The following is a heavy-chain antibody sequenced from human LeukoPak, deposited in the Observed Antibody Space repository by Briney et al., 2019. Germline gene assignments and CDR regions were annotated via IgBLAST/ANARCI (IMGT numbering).Heavy chain of an antibody. V-gene: IGHV5-51*01. Sequence: GESLKISCKAFGYRFNSYWIAWVRQMPGKGLEWMGIIYPTDSDTRYSPSFQGRVTISVEKSISTAYLQWSSLKTSDTAMYYCARHFVPYGDYINAFDIWGQGTMVTVSS. D-gene: IGHD4-17*01. CDR2: IYPTDSDT. J-gene: IGHJ3*02. CDR1: GYRFNSYW. CDR3: ARHFVPYGDYINAFDI.